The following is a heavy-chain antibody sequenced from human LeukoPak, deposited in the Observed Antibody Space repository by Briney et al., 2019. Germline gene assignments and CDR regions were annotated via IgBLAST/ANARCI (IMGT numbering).Heavy chain of an antibody. J-gene: IGHJ4*02. CDR1: GFTVSSNY. CDR2: ISSVGNT. Sequence: PGGSLRLSCAASGFTVSSNYMSWVRQAPGKGLECVSFISSVGNTYYADSVKGRITISRDNSKNTLHLQMNSLRTEDTAVYYCARVKGGIAAAGNYFDYWGQGTLVTVSS. V-gene: IGHV3-53*05. CDR3: ARVKGGIAAAGNYFDY. D-gene: IGHD6-13*01.